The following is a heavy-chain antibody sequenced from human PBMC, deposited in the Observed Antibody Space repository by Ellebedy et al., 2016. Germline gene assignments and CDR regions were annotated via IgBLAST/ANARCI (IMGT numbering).Heavy chain of an antibody. Sequence: GESLKISXAASGFTFSSYWMSWVRQAPGKGLEWVANIKQDGSNKYYADSVKGRFTISRDNSKNTLYLQMNSLRAEDTAVYDCARETHYCSGGSCYLRDPFDIWGQGTMVTVSS. D-gene: IGHD2-15*01. CDR3: ARETHYCSGGSCYLRDPFDI. J-gene: IGHJ3*02. CDR1: GFTFSSYW. CDR2: IKQDGSNK. V-gene: IGHV3-7*03.